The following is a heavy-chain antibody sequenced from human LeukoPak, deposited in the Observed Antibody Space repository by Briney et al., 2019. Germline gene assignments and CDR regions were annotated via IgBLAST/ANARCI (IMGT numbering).Heavy chain of an antibody. CDR2: ISDDGRNK. Sequence: GGSLTLSCAASGFTFNNYGMHYVPHAPGKGLECVAVISDDGRNKKYAASVRGRFPISRDDSNNTLYLQMNSLRAEDTGVYYWAKDRETTAAGTCDYWGQGTLVTVSS. V-gene: IGHV3-30*18. CDR1: GFTFNNYG. J-gene: IGHJ4*02. CDR3: AKDRETTAAGTCDY. D-gene: IGHD6-13*01.